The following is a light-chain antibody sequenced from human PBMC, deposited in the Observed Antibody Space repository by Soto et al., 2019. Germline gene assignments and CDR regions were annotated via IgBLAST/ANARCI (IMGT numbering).Light chain of an antibody. CDR1: SSDVGGYNY. V-gene: IGLV2-14*01. J-gene: IGLJ1*01. Sequence: QSALTQPASVSGSPGQSITISCTGTSSDVGGYNYVSWYQQHPGKAPKLMIFAVSNRPSGVSNRFSGSKSGNTASLTISGFQAEDEADYYCSSYTSSSTRVFGTGTKLTVL. CDR2: AVS. CDR3: SSYTSSSTRV.